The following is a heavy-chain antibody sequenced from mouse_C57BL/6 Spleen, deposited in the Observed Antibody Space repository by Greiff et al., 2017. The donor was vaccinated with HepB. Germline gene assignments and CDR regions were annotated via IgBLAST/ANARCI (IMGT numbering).Heavy chain of an antibody. J-gene: IGHJ3*01. D-gene: IGHD1-1*01. CDR2: ISSGSSTI. CDR1: GFTFSDYG. CDR3: ARGGYYGSSLSFAY. V-gene: IGHV5-17*01. Sequence: VQLKESGGGLVKPGGSLKLSCAASGFTFSDYGMHWVRQAPEKGLEWVAYISSGSSTIYYADTVKGRFTISRDNAKNTLFLQMTSLRSEDTAMYYCARGGYYGSSLSFAYWGQGTLVTVSA.